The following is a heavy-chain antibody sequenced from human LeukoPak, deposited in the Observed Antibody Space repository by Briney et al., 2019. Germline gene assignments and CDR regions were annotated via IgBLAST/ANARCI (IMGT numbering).Heavy chain of an antibody. CDR1: GFTFSADW. J-gene: IGHJ4*02. D-gene: IGHD1-26*01. CDR3: VRGHWEVLLDY. Sequence: GGPERLFCVATGFTFSADWMHWVRQAPGKRPVWVARMNGDMTATNYADSLSARFTVSRNNAMNTLYLRMDGLAPDDSAVYFCVRGHWEVLLDYWGQGALVTVSS. CDR2: MNGDMTAT. V-gene: IGHV3-74*01.